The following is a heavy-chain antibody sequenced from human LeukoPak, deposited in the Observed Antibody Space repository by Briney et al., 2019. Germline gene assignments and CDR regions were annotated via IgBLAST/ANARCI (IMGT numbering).Heavy chain of an antibody. CDR1: GGSFSGYY. V-gene: IGHV4-34*01. CDR2: INYSGST. D-gene: IGHD6-13*01. Sequence: PSETLSLTCAVYGGSFSGYYWSWIRQPPGKGLEWIGEINYSGSTNYNPSLKSRVTISVDTSKNQFSLKLSSVTAADTAVYYCARGGRLTYSSDPFDIWGQGTMVTVSS. J-gene: IGHJ3*02. CDR3: ARGGRLTYSSDPFDI.